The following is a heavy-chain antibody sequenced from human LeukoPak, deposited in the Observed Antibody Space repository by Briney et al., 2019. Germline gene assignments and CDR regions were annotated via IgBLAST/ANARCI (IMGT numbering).Heavy chain of an antibody. V-gene: IGHV1-2*02. CDR3: ARGEGDSSSWPLNY. Sequence: ASVKVSCKASGYTFTGYYMHWVRQAPGQGLEWMGWINPNSGGTKYAQQFQGRVTVTRDTSISTAYMELTRLTSDDTAVYYCARGEGDSSSWPLNYWGQGTLVPVSS. CDR1: GYTFTGYY. CDR2: INPNSGGT. D-gene: IGHD6-13*01. J-gene: IGHJ4*02.